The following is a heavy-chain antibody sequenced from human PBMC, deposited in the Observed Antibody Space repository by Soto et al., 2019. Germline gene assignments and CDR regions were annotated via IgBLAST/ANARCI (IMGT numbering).Heavy chain of an antibody. J-gene: IGHJ4*02. D-gene: IGHD1-26*01. V-gene: IGHV1-8*01. CDR3: ARVHCSTTWCDGVDY. CDR2: KNPNSGNT. CDR1: GYTFTSYD. Sequence: QVQLVQSGAAVKKPGASVKVSCKASGYTFTSYDINWVRQATGQGLEWMGWKNPNSGNTGHAQKFQGRITMTFNTSISTAYMELGSLTTEDTAVYYCARVHCSTTWCDGVDYWGQGTLVTVSS.